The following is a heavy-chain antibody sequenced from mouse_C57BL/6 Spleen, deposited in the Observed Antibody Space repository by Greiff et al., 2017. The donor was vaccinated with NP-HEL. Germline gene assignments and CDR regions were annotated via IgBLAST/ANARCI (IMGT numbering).Heavy chain of an antibody. J-gene: IGHJ1*03. CDR1: GYTFTDYY. V-gene: IGHV1-26*01. CDR3: ARGPHYYGSSWYFDV. D-gene: IGHD1-1*01. Sequence: EVQLKHSGPELVKPGASVKISCKASGYTFTDYYMNWVKQSHGKSLEWIGDINPNNGGTSYNQKFKGKATLTVDKSSSTAYMELRSLTSEDSAVYYCARGPHYYGSSWYFDVWGTGTTVTVSS. CDR2: INPNNGGT.